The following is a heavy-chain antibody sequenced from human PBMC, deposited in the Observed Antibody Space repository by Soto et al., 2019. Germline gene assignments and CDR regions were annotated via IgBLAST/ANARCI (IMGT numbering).Heavy chain of an antibody. CDR2: ISAYNGNT. Sequence: GASVKVSCKASGYTFTSYGISWVRQAPGQGLEWMGWISAYNGNTNYAQKLQGRVTMTTDTSTSTAYMEPRSLRSDDTAVYYCARGSAYYYDSSGPPAYYYGMDVWGQGTTVTVSS. D-gene: IGHD3-22*01. J-gene: IGHJ6*02. CDR1: GYTFTSYG. V-gene: IGHV1-18*01. CDR3: ARGSAYYYDSSGPPAYYYGMDV.